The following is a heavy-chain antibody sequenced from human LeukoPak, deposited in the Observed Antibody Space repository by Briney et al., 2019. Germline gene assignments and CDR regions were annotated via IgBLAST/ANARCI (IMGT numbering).Heavy chain of an antibody. V-gene: IGHV3-21*04. Sequence: GGSLRLSCAASGFTFSSYTMNWVRQAPGKGLEWVSSISSSSSYIYYADSVKGRFTISRDNAKNSLYLQMNSLRAEDTAVYYCAKDFRPDGPNYRGISDYWGRGTLVTVSS. CDR1: GFTFSSYT. J-gene: IGHJ4*02. CDR2: ISSSSSYI. D-gene: IGHD1-7*01. CDR3: AKDFRPDGPNYRGISDY.